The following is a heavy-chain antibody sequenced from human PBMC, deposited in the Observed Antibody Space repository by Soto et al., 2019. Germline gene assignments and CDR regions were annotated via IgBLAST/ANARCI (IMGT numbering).Heavy chain of an antibody. Sequence: SETLSLTCTVSGGSISSYYWSWIRQPPGKGLEWIGYIYYTGTTNYNPSLKSRVTISVDTSKNQFSLKLSSVTAADTAVYYCARAMTTVTTIDYWGQGTLVTVSS. CDR2: IYYTGTT. V-gene: IGHV4-59*12. J-gene: IGHJ4*02. D-gene: IGHD4-17*01. CDR3: ARAMTTVTTIDY. CDR1: GGSISSYY.